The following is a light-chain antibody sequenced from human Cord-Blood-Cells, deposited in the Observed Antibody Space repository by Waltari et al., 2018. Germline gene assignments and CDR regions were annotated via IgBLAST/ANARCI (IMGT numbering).Light chain of an antibody. J-gene: IGLJ1*01. CDR3: CSYAGSYTF. Sequence: QSALTQPRSVSGSPGQSVTISCTGTSSDVGGYNYVSWYQQHPGKPPKLKIYGVSKRPSGVPDRFSGSKSGNTASLTISGLQAEDEADYYCCSYAGSYTFFGTGTKVTVL. V-gene: IGLV2-11*01. CDR2: GVS. CDR1: SSDVGGYNY.